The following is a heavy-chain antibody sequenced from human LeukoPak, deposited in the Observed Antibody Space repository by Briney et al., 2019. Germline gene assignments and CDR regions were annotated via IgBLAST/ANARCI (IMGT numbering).Heavy chain of an antibody. CDR1: GFTFSIYA. Sequence: PGGSLRLSCAASGFTFSIYAMSWVRQAPGKGLEWVSAISGSGGSTYYADSVKGRFTISRDNSKSTLYLQMNSLRVEGTAIYYCAIREPIGYWGQGSLVTVSP. J-gene: IGHJ4*02. D-gene: IGHD6-13*01. CDR3: AIREPIGY. CDR2: ISGSGGST. V-gene: IGHV3-23*01.